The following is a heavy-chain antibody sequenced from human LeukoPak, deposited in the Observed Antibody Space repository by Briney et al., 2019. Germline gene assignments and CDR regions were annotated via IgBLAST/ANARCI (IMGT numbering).Heavy chain of an antibody. D-gene: IGHD3-16*01. CDR1: GYTFTGYY. J-gene: IGHJ6*03. CDR3: ARDLRPRNYYYYYYMDV. V-gene: IGHV1-2*02. Sequence: ASVKVSCKASGYTFTGYYMHWVRQAPGQGLEWMGWINPNSGGTNYAQKFQGRVTMTRDTSISTAYMELSRLRSDDTAVYYCARDLRPRNYYYYYYMDVWGKGTTVTVSS. CDR2: INPNSGGT.